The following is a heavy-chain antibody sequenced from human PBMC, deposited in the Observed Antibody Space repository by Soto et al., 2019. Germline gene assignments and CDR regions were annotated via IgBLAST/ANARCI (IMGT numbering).Heavy chain of an antibody. V-gene: IGHV3-30-3*01. J-gene: IGHJ5*02. CDR1: GFTFSSYA. D-gene: IGHD3-22*01. CDR2: ISYDGSNK. CDR3: ARDYDSSGYYDLNWFDP. Sequence: GGSLRLSCAASGFTFSSYAMHWVRQAPGKGLEWVAVISYDGSNKYYADSVKGRFTISRDNSKNTLYLQMNSLRDEDTAVYYCARDYDSSGYYDLNWFDPWGQGTLVTVSS.